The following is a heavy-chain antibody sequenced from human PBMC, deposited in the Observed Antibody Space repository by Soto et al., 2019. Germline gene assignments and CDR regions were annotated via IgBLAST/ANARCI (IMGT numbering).Heavy chain of an antibody. J-gene: IGHJ6*02. CDR3: ARVSYDFWSGSYGMDV. CDR1: GGSISSGDYY. CDR2: IYYSGST. D-gene: IGHD3-3*01. V-gene: IGHV4-30-4*01. Sequence: QVQLQESGPGLVKPSQTLSLTCTVSGGSISSGDYYWSWIRQPPGKGLEWIGYIYYSGSTYYNPSLKSRVTISVDTSKNQFSLKLSSVTAADTAVYYCARVSYDFWSGSYGMDVWGQGTTVTVSS.